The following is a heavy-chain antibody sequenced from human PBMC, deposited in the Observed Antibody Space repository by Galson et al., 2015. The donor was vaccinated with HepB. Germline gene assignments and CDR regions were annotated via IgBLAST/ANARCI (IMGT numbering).Heavy chain of an antibody. V-gene: IGHV3-49*04. Sequence: SLRLSCATSGFSFGDCAMNWVRQAPGKGLEWIGITRSKGYGGTTEYAASVKGRFSISRAEYTSIAYLKMNSLKTEDTGGYYCVSEGYNYGSEPWGQGTLVTVSS. CDR1: GFSFGDCA. D-gene: IGHD3-10*01. CDR2: TRSKGYGGTT. CDR3: VSEGYNYGSEP. J-gene: IGHJ5*02.